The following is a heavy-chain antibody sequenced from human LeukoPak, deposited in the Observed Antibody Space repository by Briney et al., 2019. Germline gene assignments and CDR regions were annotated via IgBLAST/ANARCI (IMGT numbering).Heavy chain of an antibody. CDR1: GFTFSSYA. Sequence: GGSLRLSCAASGFTFSSYAMSWVRQAPGKGLEWVSAISGSGDSTYYGDSVKGRFTISRDNSKNTLYLQMNSLRAEDTALYHCARNNGMDVWGQGTTVIVSS. J-gene: IGHJ6*02. CDR3: ARNNGMDV. V-gene: IGHV3-23*01. CDR2: ISGSGDST.